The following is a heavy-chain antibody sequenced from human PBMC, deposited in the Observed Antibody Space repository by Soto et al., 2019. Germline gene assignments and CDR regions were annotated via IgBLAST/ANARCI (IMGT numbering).Heavy chain of an antibody. Sequence: PGESLKISCAASGFTFSSYDMHWVRQGTGKGLEWVSAIGTAGDTYYPGSVKGRFTISRENAKNSLYLQMNSLRAGDTAVYYCARAWAVAGTASYYYGLDVWGQGTPVTVSS. CDR3: ARAWAVAGTASYYYGLDV. J-gene: IGHJ6*02. CDR1: GFTFSSYD. D-gene: IGHD6-19*01. CDR2: IGTAGDT. V-gene: IGHV3-13*04.